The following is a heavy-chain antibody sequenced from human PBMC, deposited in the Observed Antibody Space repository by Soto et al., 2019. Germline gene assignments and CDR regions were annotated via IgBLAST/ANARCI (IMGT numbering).Heavy chain of an antibody. CDR3: ARDDYKDGGNNWFDP. J-gene: IGHJ5*02. Sequence: PSETLFLTCTVSGGSITNYYWSWIRQPAGKGLEWIGRMYTKERTNYNLSFKSRVTMSVDTSKNQFSLKLNAVTAADTAVYYCARDDYKDGGNNWFDPWGQGTLVTVSS. CDR2: MYTKERT. CDR1: GGSITNYY. D-gene: IGHD3-16*01. V-gene: IGHV4-4*07.